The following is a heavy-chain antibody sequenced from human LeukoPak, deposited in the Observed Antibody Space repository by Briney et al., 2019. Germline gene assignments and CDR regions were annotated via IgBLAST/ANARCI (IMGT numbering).Heavy chain of an antibody. D-gene: IGHD1-26*01. CDR3: ARALNGSYYSIPESLFDY. CDR1: GGSISSSSYY. J-gene: IGHJ4*02. CDR2: IYYSGST. Sequence: SETLSLTCTVSGGSISSSSYYWGWIRQPPGKGLEWIGSIYYSGSTYYNPSLKSRVTISVDTSKNQFSLKLSSVIAADTAVYYCARALNGSYYSIPESLFDYWGQGTLVTVSS. V-gene: IGHV4-39*07.